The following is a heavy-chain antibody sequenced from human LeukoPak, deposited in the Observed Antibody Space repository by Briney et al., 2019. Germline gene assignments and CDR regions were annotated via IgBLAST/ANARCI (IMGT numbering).Heavy chain of an antibody. D-gene: IGHD3-3*01. V-gene: IGHV1-69*04. CDR2: IIPILGIA. J-gene: IGHJ5*02. Sequence: SVKVSCKASGGTFSSYAISWVRQAPGQGLEWMGRIIPILGIANYAQKFQGRVTITADKSTSTAYMELSSLRSEDTAVYYCARVVTIFGVVKGNWFDPWGQGTLVTVSS. CDR3: ARVVTIFGVVKGNWFDP. CDR1: GGTFSSYA.